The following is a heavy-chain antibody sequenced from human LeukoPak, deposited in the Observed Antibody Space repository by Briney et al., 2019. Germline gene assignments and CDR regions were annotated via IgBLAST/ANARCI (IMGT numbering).Heavy chain of an antibody. CDR2: ISYDGSNK. D-gene: IGHD3-22*01. Sequence: GRSLRLSCAASGFTFSSYGMHWVRQAPGKGLEWVAVISYDGSNKYYADSVKGRFTISGDNSKNTLYLQMNSLRAEDTAVYYCAKDSGHYYDSSGYLFDYWGQGTLVTVSS. V-gene: IGHV3-30*18. CDR1: GFTFSSYG. CDR3: AKDSGHYYDSSGYLFDY. J-gene: IGHJ4*02.